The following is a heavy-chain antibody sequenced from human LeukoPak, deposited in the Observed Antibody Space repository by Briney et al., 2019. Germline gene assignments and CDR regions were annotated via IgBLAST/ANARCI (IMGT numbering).Heavy chain of an antibody. CDR3: ARDSDEYGDSHIDY. D-gene: IGHD4-17*01. V-gene: IGHV3-33*01. CDR1: GFTFSNFG. J-gene: IGHJ4*02. CDR2: IWNDGSHK. Sequence: GRSLRLSCAASGFTFSNFGLYWVRQPPGKGLEWVALIWNDGSHKYYDDSVKDRFTISRDNSQSTLHLQMNNLRAEDTAFYYCARDSDEYGDSHIDYWGQGTRVTVSS.